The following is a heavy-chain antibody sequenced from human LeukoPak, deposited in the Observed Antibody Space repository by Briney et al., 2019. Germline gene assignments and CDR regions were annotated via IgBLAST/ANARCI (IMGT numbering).Heavy chain of an antibody. D-gene: IGHD6-6*01. CDR1: GFTFSSSW. J-gene: IGHJ4*02. CDR3: ARDSPAAPVDY. V-gene: IGHV3-7*01. Sequence: GGSLRLSCEASGFTFSSSWMTWVRQAPGTGLEWLANINQDGSVKNYVDSVRGRFTISRDNTKNSLYLQMNSLRAEDTAVYYCARDSPAAPVDYWGQGTLVTVSS. CDR2: INQDGSVK.